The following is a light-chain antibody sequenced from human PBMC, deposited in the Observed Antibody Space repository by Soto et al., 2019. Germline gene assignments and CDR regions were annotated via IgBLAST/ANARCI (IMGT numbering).Light chain of an antibody. V-gene: IGKV3-20*01. Sequence: EIVLTQSPGTLSLSPGERATLSCRASQTACSNCLAWYQQKPGQAPRLLISGASNRATGIPDRFSGSGSGTEFTLTISRLEPEDFAVYYCQQYGGSPGFTFGPGTRVDIK. CDR2: GAS. J-gene: IGKJ3*01. CDR3: QQYGGSPGFT. CDR1: QTACSNC.